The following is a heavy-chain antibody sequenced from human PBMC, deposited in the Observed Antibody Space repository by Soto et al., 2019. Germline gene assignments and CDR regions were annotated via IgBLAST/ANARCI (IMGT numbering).Heavy chain of an antibody. D-gene: IGHD5-18*01. CDR3: ARVKVQLWLSPYSDY. CDR2: IIPIFGTA. V-gene: IGHV1-69*13. CDR1: GGTFSSYA. J-gene: IGHJ4*02. Sequence: ASVKVSCKASGGTFSSYAISWVRQAPGQGLEWMGGIIPIFGTANYAQKFQGRVTITADESTSTAYMELSSLRSEDTAVYYCARVKVQLWLSPYSDYWGQGTLVTVSS.